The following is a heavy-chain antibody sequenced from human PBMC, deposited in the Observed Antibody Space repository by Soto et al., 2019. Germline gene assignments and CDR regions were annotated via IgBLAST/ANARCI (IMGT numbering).Heavy chain of an antibody. CDR2: INHSGNT. Sequence: DWRRIIKSTGKGLEWIGEINHSGNTNYNPSLKSRVTMLVDTSKNQFSLSLSSVTAADTAVYYCANLIVFHSSYYHDYWGHGTLLTV. CDR3: ANLIVFHSSYYHDY. D-gene: IGHD1-26*01. J-gene: IGHJ4*01. V-gene: IGHV4-34*01. CDR1: D.